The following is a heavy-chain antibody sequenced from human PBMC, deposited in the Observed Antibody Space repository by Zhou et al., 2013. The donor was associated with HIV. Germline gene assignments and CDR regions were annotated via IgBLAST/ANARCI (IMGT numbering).Heavy chain of an antibody. CDR3: ARDLDCSGGSCYPSYYYYGMDV. CDR1: GYTFTSYG. J-gene: IGHJ6*02. D-gene: IGHD2-15*01. Sequence: QVQVVQSGAEVKKPGASVKVSCKASGYTFTSYGISWVRQAPGQGLEWMGWISAYNGNTNYAQKIQGRVTMTTDTSTSTAYMELRSLRSDDTAVYYCARDLDCSGGSCYPSYYYYGMDVWGQGTTVTVSS. CDR2: ISAYNGNT. V-gene: IGHV1-18*01.